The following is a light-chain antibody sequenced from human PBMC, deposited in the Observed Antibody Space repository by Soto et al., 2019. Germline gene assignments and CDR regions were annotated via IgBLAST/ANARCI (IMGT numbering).Light chain of an antibody. CDR3: QVWESGSDHPVV. CDR1: NIGSKS. Sequence: SYDLTQPPSVSVAPGQTARITCGGNNIGSKSVHWYQQRPGQAPVLVVYDDGDRPSGIPERFSASKSGNTATLTFSRVEAGDEADYYCQVWESGSDHPVVFGGGTQLTVL. CDR2: DDG. J-gene: IGLJ2*01. V-gene: IGLV3-21*02.